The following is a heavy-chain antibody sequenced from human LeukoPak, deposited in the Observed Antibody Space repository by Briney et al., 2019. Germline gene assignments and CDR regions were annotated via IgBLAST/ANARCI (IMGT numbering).Heavy chain of an antibody. CDR2: INPSGGST. V-gene: IGHV1-46*01. CDR1: GYTFTSYY. J-gene: IGHJ6*02. CDR3: ARRCSGGSRYPYYYYGMDV. Sequence: ASVKVSCKASGYTFTSYYMHWVRQAPGQGLEWMGIINPSGGSTSYAQKFQGRVTMTRDTSTSTVYMELSSLRSEDTAVYYCARRCSGGSRYPYYYYGMDVWGQGTTVTVSS. D-gene: IGHD2-15*01.